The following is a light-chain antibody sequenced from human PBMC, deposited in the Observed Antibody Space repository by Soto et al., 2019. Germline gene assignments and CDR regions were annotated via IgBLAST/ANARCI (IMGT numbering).Light chain of an antibody. CDR2: DAS. CDR1: RSVSSH. J-gene: IGKJ1*01. Sequence: EKVMTQSPATLSLFPGESATLSCRATRSVSSHLAWYQQKPGQSPRLLIYDASNRATGIPARFSGSGSGTDFTLTISSLEPEDFAFYFCQQRSHWPTFGQGTKVDIK. V-gene: IGKV3-11*01. CDR3: QQRSHWPT.